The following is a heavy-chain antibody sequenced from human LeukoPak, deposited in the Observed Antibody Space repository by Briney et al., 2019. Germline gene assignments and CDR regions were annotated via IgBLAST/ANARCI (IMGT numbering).Heavy chain of an antibody. CDR1: GGSISSGDYY. Sequence: SETLSLTCTVSGGSISSGDYYWSWIRQPPGKGLEWIGYIYYSGSTYYNPPLKSRVTISVDTSKNQFSLKLSSVTAADTAVYYCARAFRINYGVVGGFDYWGQGTLVTVSS. V-gene: IGHV4-30-4*08. J-gene: IGHJ4*02. CDR2: IYYSGST. D-gene: IGHD3-10*01. CDR3: ARAFRINYGVVGGFDY.